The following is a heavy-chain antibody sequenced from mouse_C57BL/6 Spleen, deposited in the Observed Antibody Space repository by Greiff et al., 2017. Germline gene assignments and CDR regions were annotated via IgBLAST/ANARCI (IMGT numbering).Heavy chain of an antibody. V-gene: IGHV1-81*01. CDR3: ARVYYDYHYYAMDY. CDR1: GYTFTSYG. D-gene: IGHD2-4*01. Sequence: VQLQQSGAELARPGASVKLSCKASGYTFTSYGISWVKQRTGQGLEWIGEIYPRSGNTYYNEKFKGKATLTADKSSSTAYMELRSLTSEDSAVYFCARVYYDYHYYAMDYGGQGTSVTVSS. CDR2: IYPRSGNT. J-gene: IGHJ4*01.